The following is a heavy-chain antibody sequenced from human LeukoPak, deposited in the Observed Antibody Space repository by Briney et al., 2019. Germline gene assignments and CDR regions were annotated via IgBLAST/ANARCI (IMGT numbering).Heavy chain of an antibody. J-gene: IGHJ4*02. D-gene: IGHD5-12*01. Sequence: GGSLRLSCAASGFTFSSYSMNWVRQAPGKGLEWVSYTSSSSTIYYADSVKGRFTISRDNAKNSLYLQMNSLRSEDTAVYYCARDFGVATISLLDYWGQGTLVTVSS. CDR3: ARDFGVATISLLDY. CDR1: GFTFSSYS. V-gene: IGHV3-48*04. CDR2: TSSSSTI.